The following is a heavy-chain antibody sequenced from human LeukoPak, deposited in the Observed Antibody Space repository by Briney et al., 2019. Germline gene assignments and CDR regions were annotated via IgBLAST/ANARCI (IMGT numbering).Heavy chain of an antibody. Sequence: GGSLRLSCAASGFTFDQYGMSWVRQAPGQGLEWVSGTYWNGVSTGYADSVKGRFTISRDNAKNSLYLQMNSLRAEDTAFYFCARVSRDSHDYWGQGTLVTVSS. J-gene: IGHJ4*02. CDR3: ARVSRDSHDY. V-gene: IGHV3-20*04. CDR1: GFTFDQYG. CDR2: TYWNGVST. D-gene: IGHD3-3*02.